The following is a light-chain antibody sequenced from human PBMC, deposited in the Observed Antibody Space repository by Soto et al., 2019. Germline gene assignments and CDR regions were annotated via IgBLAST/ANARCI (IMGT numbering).Light chain of an antibody. Sequence: EIVLTQSPGTLSLSPGERATLSCRASQSVSSSYLAGNQQKPGQAPRLLIYGASSRATGIPDRFSGSGSGTDFTLSSSRLEPVDFAMYYCQQYGSLWTFGQGTKVEIK. CDR3: QQYGSLWT. V-gene: IGKV3-20*01. CDR1: QSVSSSY. J-gene: IGKJ1*01. CDR2: GAS.